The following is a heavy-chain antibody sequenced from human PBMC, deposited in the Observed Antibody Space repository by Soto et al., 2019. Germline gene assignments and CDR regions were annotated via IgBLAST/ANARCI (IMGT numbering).Heavy chain of an antibody. D-gene: IGHD6-13*01. Sequence: EVQLVESGGGLIQPGGSLSLSCTASGFSVSTSYMSWVRQAPGKGPEWVSNIYSDDTTYYADSVKGRFTISRDNSKSTRYLQMNSLRAEDTAVYYCARHITASGPFAFWGQGTLVTVSS. J-gene: IGHJ4*02. CDR2: IYSDDTT. CDR3: ARHITASGPFAF. V-gene: IGHV3-53*01. CDR1: GFSVSTSY.